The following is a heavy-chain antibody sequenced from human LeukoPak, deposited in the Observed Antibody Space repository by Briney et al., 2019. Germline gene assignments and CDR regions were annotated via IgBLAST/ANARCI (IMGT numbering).Heavy chain of an antibody. CDR1: GGFISSYY. J-gene: IGHJ6*03. Sequence: SETLSLTCTVSGGFISSYYWSWIRQPPGKGLEWIGYIYYSGSTNYNPSLKSRVTISVDTSKNQFSLKLSSVTAADTAVYYCARIRGISLDYMDVWGKGTTVTVSS. V-gene: IGHV4-59*01. CDR2: IYYSGST. D-gene: IGHD2/OR15-2a*01. CDR3: ARIRGISLDYMDV.